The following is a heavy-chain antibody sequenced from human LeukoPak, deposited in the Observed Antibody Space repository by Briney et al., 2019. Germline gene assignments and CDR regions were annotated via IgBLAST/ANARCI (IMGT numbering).Heavy chain of an antibody. CDR1: GGSISGSSYY. Sequence: SETLSLTCTVSGGSISGSSYYWGWIRQPPGKGLEWIGSIYYSGSTYYNPSLKSRVTISVDTSKNQFSLKLNSVTATDTAVYYRARHYGPWGQGTLVTVSS. CDR2: IYYSGST. V-gene: IGHV4-39*01. J-gene: IGHJ4*02. D-gene: IGHD3-10*01. CDR3: ARHYGP.